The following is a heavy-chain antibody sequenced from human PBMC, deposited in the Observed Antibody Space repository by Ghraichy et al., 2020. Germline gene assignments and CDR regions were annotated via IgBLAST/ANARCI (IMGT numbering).Heavy chain of an antibody. D-gene: IGHD6-19*01. V-gene: IGHV3-23*01. CDR1: GFSFSNYA. CDR3: ARAYSSGWYSLAPNAFNI. Sequence: GESLNISCAASGFSFSNYAMSWVRQAPGKGLEWVSAISGGGTSTYYADSVKGRFTISRDNSKNTLFLQMNSLRAEDTAVYYCARAYSSGWYSLAPNAFNIWGQGTMVTVSS. J-gene: IGHJ3*02. CDR2: ISGGGTST.